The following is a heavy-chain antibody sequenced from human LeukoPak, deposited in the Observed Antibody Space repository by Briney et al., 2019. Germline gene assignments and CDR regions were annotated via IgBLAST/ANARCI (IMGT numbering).Heavy chain of an antibody. CDR1: GYTFTSYG. Sequence: ASVKVSCKASGYTFTSYGISWVRQAPGQGLEWMGGIIPIFGTANYAQKFQGRVTITADKSTSTAYTELSSLRSEDTAVYYCASEYDSSGYYYYWGQGTLVTVSS. J-gene: IGHJ4*02. V-gene: IGHV1-69*06. CDR2: IIPIFGTA. D-gene: IGHD3-22*01. CDR3: ASEYDSSGYYYY.